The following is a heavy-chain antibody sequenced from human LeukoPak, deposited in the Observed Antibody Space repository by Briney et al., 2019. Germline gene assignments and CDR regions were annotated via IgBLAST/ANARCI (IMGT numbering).Heavy chain of an antibody. J-gene: IGHJ5*02. CDR1: GGAFSSYA. V-gene: IGHV1-69*05. CDR2: IIPIFGTA. D-gene: IGHD3-16*01. CDR3: ARGTIVTFGGFDP. Sequence: SVKVSCKASGGAFSSYAISWVRQAPGQGLEWMGGIIPIFGTANYAQKFQGRVTITTDESTSTAYMELSSLRSEDTAVYYCARGTIVTFGGFDPWGQGTLVTVSS.